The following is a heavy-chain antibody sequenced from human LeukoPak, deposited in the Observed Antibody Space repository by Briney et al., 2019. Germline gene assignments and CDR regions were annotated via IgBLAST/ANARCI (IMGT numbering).Heavy chain of an antibody. CDR2: IYHSGST. CDR3: ARRVSSTSGGWFDP. Sequence: PSETLSLTCTVSGYSISSGYYWGWIRQPPGKGLEWIGSIYHSGSTYYNPSLKSRVTISVDTSKNQSSLRLSSVTAADTAVYYCARRVSSTSGGWFDPWGQGTLVTVSS. CDR1: GYSISSGYY. D-gene: IGHD2-2*01. V-gene: IGHV4-38-2*02. J-gene: IGHJ5*02.